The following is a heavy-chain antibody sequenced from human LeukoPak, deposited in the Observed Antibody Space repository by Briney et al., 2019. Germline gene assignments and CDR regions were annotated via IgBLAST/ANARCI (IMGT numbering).Heavy chain of an antibody. D-gene: IGHD1-26*01. J-gene: IGHJ4*02. CDR1: GFTFSSYW. Sequence: GGSLRLSCAASGFTFSSYWMSWVRQAPRKGLEWVANIKQDGSEKYYVDSVKGRFTISRDNAKNSLYLQMNSLRAEDTAVYYCATPRISGSYDYWGQGTLVTVSS. V-gene: IGHV3-7*01. CDR3: ATPRISGSYDY. CDR2: IKQDGSEK.